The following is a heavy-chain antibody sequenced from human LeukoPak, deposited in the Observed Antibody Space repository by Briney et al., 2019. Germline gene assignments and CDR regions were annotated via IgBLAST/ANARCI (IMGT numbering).Heavy chain of an antibody. CDR3: AKAGLVRGGALDS. Sequence: GGSLRLSCAASGFTFSTYAMTWVRQAPGKVLEWVSSITGSGDGTSAADSVTGRFSISRDNSKSTLYLQMNSLRVEDTAVYYCAKAGLVRGGALDSWGQGTLVTVSS. CDR2: ITGSGDGT. V-gene: IGHV3-23*01. D-gene: IGHD6-6*01. J-gene: IGHJ4*02. CDR1: GFTFSTYA.